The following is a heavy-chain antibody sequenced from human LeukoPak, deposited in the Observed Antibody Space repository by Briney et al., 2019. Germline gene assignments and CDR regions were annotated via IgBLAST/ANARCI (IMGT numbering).Heavy chain of an antibody. J-gene: IGHJ4*02. CDR3: ASQHIAAAGTSPIDY. CDR2: ISYDGSNK. V-gene: IGHV3-30*04. D-gene: IGHD6-13*01. CDR1: GFIFSNYA. Sequence: HTGGSLRLSCAASGFIFSNYAMYWVRQAPGKGLEWVAVISYDGSNKYYADSVKGRFTISRDNSKNTLYLQMNSLRAEDTAVFYCASQHIAAAGTSPIDYWGQGTLVTVSS.